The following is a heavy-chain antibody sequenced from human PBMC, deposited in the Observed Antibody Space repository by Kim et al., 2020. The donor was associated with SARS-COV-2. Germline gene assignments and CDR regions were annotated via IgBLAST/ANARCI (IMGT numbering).Heavy chain of an antibody. CDR1: GYTFTGYY. D-gene: IGHD1-26*01. V-gene: IGHV1-2*04. CDR3: ARDTKQGGLDYYYGMDV. J-gene: IGHJ6*02. Sequence: ASVKVSCKASGYTFTGYYMHWVRQAPGQGLEWMGWINPNSGGTNYAQKFQGWVTMTRDTSISTAYMELSRLRSDDTAVYYCARDTKQGGLDYYYGMDVWGQGTTVTVSS. CDR2: INPNSGGT.